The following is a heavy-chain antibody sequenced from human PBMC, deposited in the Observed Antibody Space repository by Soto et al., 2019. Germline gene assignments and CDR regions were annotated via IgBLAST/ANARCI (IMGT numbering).Heavy chain of an antibody. CDR2: INAGNGNT. J-gene: IGHJ4*02. Sequence: QVQLVQSGAEVKKPGASVKVSCKASGYTFTSYAMHWVRQAPGQRPEWMGWINAGNGNTKYSQKFQGRVTITRDTSASTAYMELSSLRSEDTAVYYCARVVGIAVDDYWGQGTLVTVSS. CDR3: ARVVGIAVDDY. D-gene: IGHD6-19*01. CDR1: GYTFTSYA. V-gene: IGHV1-3*01.